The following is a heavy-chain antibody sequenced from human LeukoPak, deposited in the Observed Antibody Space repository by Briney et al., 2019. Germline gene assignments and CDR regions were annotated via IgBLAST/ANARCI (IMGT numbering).Heavy chain of an antibody. Sequence: PSETLSLTCTVSGGSISSSSYYWGWIRQPPGKGLEWIGSLYYSGSTYYNPSLRGRVTMSVDTSRSQFSLKLSSLTAADTAVYYCARLGQLSGATKGLIDYWGQGTLVTVSS. CDR1: GGSISSSSYY. D-gene: IGHD6-13*01. V-gene: IGHV4-39*01. CDR2: LYYSGST. J-gene: IGHJ4*02. CDR3: ARLGQLSGATKGLIDY.